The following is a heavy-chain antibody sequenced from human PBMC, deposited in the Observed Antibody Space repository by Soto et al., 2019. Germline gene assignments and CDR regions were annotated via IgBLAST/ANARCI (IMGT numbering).Heavy chain of an antibody. J-gene: IGHJ4*02. D-gene: IGHD7-27*01. CDR2: ISGSGGST. CDR3: DKGQTGDYTYYFDS. Sequence: GSVRLSCAASVFTCSSYAMSWVRQAPGKGLEWVSAISGSGGSTYYAESVKGRFTISRDNSKNTLYLQMNSLRAEDTAVYYCDKGQTGDYTYYFDSWGQGKLVTVSS. CDR1: VFTCSSYA. V-gene: IGHV3-23*01.